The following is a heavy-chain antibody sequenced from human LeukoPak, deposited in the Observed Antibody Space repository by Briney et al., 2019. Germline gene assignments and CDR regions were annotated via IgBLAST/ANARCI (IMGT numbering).Heavy chain of an antibody. J-gene: IGHJ4*02. CDR2: ISGSGGST. CDR3: AKDLVNGGATQDPTLDY. V-gene: IGHV3-23*01. CDR1: GFSFSSTW. Sequence: GGSLRLSCAASGFSFSSTWMSWVRQAPGKGLEWVSAISGSGGSTYYADSVKGRFTISRDNSKNTLYLQMNSLRAEDTAVYYCAKDLVNGGATQDPTLDYWGQGTLVTVSS. D-gene: IGHD1-26*01.